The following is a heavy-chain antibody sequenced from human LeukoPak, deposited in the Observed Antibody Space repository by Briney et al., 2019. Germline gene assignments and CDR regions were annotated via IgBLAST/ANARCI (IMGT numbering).Heavy chain of an antibody. D-gene: IGHD6-13*01. J-gene: IGHJ1*01. CDR1: GFTFSSYE. CDR3: ARSTRSSSWFPGADFFQY. V-gene: IGHV3-48*03. CDR2: ISSSGSTI. Sequence: GGSLRLSCAASGFTFSSYEMNWVRQAPGKGLEWVSYISSSGSTIYYADSVKGRFTISRDNAKNSLYLQMNSLRAEDTAVYYCARSTRSSSWFPGADFFQYWGQGTLVPVSS.